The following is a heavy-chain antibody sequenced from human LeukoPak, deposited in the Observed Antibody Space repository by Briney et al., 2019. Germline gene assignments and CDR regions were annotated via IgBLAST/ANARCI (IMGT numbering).Heavy chain of an antibody. CDR1: GFTFSSYV. V-gene: IGHV3-23*01. CDR2: ISGSGGST. CDR3: AKGGPNDY. J-gene: IGHJ4*02. Sequence: GGSLRLSCAASGFTFSSYVMSWVRQAPGKGLEWVSSISGSGGSTYYADSVKGRFTISRDNSRNTLYLQMSCLRAEDTAVYYCAKGGPNDYWGQGTLVTVSS.